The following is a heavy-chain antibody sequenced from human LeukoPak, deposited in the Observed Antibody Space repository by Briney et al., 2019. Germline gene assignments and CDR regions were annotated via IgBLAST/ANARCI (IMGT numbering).Heavy chain of an antibody. Sequence: GALRLSCAASGFPFSSYAMHWVRQAPGKGLEWVAVISYDGSNKYYADSVKGRFTISRDNSKNTLYLQMNSLRAEDTAVYYCARDTRPVLRYFDWLSLDYWGQGTLVTVSS. V-gene: IGHV3-30-3*01. CDR2: ISYDGSNK. CDR1: GFPFSSYA. CDR3: ARDTRPVLRYFDWLSLDY. D-gene: IGHD3-9*01. J-gene: IGHJ4*02.